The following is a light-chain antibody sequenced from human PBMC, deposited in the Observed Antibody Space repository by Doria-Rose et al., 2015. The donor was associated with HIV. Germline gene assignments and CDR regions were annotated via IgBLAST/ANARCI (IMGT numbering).Light chain of an antibody. CDR1: QSFSSTY. CDR2: DGS. Sequence: TQSPGTLSLSPGERATLSCRDSQSFSSTYLAWYQQKPGQAHSLLIYDGSTRATGIPDRFSASGSGTELTLTINRLEPEDFALYYCHQYGTSWTFGQGTKVEI. CDR3: HQYGTSWT. V-gene: IGKV3-20*01. J-gene: IGKJ1*01.